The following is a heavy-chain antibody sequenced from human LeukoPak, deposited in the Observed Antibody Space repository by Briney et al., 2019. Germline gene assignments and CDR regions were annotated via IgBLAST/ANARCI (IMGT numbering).Heavy chain of an antibody. J-gene: IGHJ4*02. D-gene: IGHD6-13*01. CDR3: AKKGRAVAGTLAYYFDY. Sequence: GTLTLSCAASRFTLSSYAMSWVPQAPGKGLEWVSALSDSGGSTYYADSVKGRFTISRDNSKNTLYLQMNSLRAEDTAVYSCAKKGRAVAGTLAYYFDYWGQGTLVTVSS. V-gene: IGHV3-23*01. CDR2: LSDSGGST. CDR1: RFTLSSYA.